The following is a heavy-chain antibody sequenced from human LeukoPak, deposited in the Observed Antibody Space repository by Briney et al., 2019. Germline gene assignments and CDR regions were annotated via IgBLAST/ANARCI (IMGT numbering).Heavy chain of an antibody. CDR1: GGSISSGGYS. CDR2: IYHSGST. Sequence: SQTLSLTCAVSGGSISSGGYSWSWIRQPPGKGLEWIGYIYHSGSTYYNPSLKSRVTISVDRSKNQFSLKLSSVTAADTAVYYCARRSLGGYSYGLLSYYYDYWGQGTLVTVSS. J-gene: IGHJ4*02. CDR3: ARRSLGGYSYGLLSYYYDY. D-gene: IGHD5-18*01. V-gene: IGHV4-30-2*01.